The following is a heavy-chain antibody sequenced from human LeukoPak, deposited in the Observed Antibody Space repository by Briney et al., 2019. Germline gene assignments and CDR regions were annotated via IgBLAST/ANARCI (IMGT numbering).Heavy chain of an antibody. CDR2: IYSGGSP. D-gene: IGHD2-21*01. J-gene: IGHJ3*02. Sequence: GGSLRLSCAASGFTLSSYATSWVRQAPGKGLEWVSSIYSGGSPYYPGCVKGRFPISRDNSKSTLYLQMNSLRAEDTAVYYCASYGTRRDVNISNDASEICGQGA. V-gene: IGHV3-66*02. CDR3: ASYGTRRDVNISNDASEI. CDR1: GFTLSSYA.